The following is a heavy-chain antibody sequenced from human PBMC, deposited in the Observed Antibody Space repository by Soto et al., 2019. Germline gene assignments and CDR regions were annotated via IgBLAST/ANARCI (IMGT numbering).Heavy chain of an antibody. J-gene: IGHJ4*01. D-gene: IGHD6-19*01. V-gene: IGHV4-31*03. Sequence: SETLSLTCTVSGVSISSDNYFWSCVRQHTGKGLEWIGYIHYSGSTYSNPSLKSRVSMSMDRSKQQFSLYLRSVTAADTAVYYWAQGPGGCAGHYFDSWGQGTLVTVSS. CDR2: IHYSGST. CDR3: AQGPGGCAGHYFDS. CDR1: GVSISSDNYF.